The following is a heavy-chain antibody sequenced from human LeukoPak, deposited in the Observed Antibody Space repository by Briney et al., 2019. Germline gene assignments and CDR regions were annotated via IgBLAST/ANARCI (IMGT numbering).Heavy chain of an antibody. V-gene: IGHV1-2*06. D-gene: IGHD1-7*01. CDR3: ARGSGWNYGKWNYYYYMDV. J-gene: IGHJ6*03. CDR2: INPNSGGT. Sequence: ASVKVSCKASGYTFTGYYMHWVRQAPGQGLEWMGRINPNSGGTNYAQKFQGRVTMTRDTSISTAYMELSRLRSDDTAVYYCARGSGWNYGKWNYYYYMDVWGEGTTVTVSS. CDR1: GYTFTGYY.